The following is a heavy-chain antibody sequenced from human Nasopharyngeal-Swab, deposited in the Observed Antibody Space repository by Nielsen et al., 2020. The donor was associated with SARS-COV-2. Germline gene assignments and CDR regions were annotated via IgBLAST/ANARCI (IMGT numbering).Heavy chain of an antibody. J-gene: IGHJ6*02. D-gene: IGHD1-26*01. CDR2: ISSSSSYI. V-gene: IGHV3-21*01. CDR1: GFTFSSYS. CDR3: AGSKHSGSYYYGMDV. Sequence: GGSLRLSCAASGFTFSSYSMNWVRQAPGKGLEWVSSISSSSSYIYYADSVKGRFTISRDNAKNSLYLQMNSLRAEDTAVYYCAGSKHSGSYYYGMDVWGQGTTVTVSS.